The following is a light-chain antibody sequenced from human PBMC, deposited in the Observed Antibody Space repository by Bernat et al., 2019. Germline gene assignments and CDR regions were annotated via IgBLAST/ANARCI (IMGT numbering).Light chain of an antibody. CDR1: QSVSSN. V-gene: IGKV3-11*01. CDR2: DAS. CDR3: QQRSNWTPIIT. Sequence: EIVLTQSPATLSLSPGERATLSCRASQSVSSNLAWYQQKPGQAPRLLIYDASNRATGIPARFSGSGSGTDFTLTISSLEPEDFAVYYCQQRSNWTPIITFGPGTKVDIK. J-gene: IGKJ3*01.